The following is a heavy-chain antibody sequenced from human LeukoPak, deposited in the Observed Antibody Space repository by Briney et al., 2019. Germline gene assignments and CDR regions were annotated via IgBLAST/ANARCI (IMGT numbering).Heavy chain of an antibody. CDR1: GFTLSSYA. CDR3: AREGTLGVYFDY. CDR2: ISYDGSNK. V-gene: IGHV3-30-3*01. J-gene: IGHJ4*02. Sequence: GRSLRLSCAASGFTLSSYAMHWVRQAPGKGLEWVAVISYDGSNKYYADSVKGRFTISRDNSKNTLYLQMNSLRAEDTAVYYCAREGTLGVYFDYWGQGTLVTVSS.